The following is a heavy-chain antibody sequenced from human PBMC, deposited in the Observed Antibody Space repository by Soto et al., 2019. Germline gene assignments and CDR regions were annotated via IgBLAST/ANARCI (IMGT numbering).Heavy chain of an antibody. Sequence: SETLSLTCTVSGGSISSSSYYWGWIRQPPGKGLEWIGSIYYSGSTYYNPSLKSRVTISVDTSKNQFSLKLSSVTAADTAVYYCASRGAFDYYYYYMDVWGKGTTVTVSS. D-gene: IGHD1-26*01. J-gene: IGHJ6*03. CDR3: ASRGAFDYYYYYMDV. V-gene: IGHV4-39*01. CDR2: IYYSGST. CDR1: GGSISSSSYY.